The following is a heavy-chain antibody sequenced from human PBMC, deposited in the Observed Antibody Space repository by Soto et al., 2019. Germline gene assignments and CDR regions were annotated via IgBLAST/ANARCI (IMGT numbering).Heavy chain of an antibody. CDR1: GFSFSSYA. CDR2: ISGSGSPT. Sequence: GGSLRLSCAASGFSFSSYAMTWVRQAPGRGLEWVSAISGSGSPTYYADSVKGRFTISRDNSKNTLYLQMNSLRSDDTAVYYCARIADCSITTCSFPSRFHIRGYYYYYGMDVWGQGTTVTVSS. V-gene: IGHV3-23*01. CDR3: ARIADCSITTCSFPSRFHIRGYYYYYGMDV. D-gene: IGHD2-2*01. J-gene: IGHJ6*02.